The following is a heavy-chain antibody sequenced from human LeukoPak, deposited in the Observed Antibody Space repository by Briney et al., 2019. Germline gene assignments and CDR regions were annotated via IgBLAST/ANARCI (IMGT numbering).Heavy chain of an antibody. J-gene: IGHJ3*02. D-gene: IGHD3-10*01. CDR3: AKVQVHYYGSGTDAFDI. CDR2: ISAYNGNT. V-gene: IGHV1-18*01. CDR1: GYTFTSYG. Sequence: ASVKVSCKASGYTFTSYGISWVRQAPGQGLEWMGWISAYNGNTNYAQKLQGRVTMTTDTSTSTAYMELRSLRSDDTAIYYCAKVQVHYYGSGTDAFDIWGQGTMVTVSS.